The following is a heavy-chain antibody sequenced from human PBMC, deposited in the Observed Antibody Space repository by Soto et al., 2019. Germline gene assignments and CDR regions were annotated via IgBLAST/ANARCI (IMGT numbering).Heavy chain of an antibody. CDR1: GYTFTGYY. CDR3: ARVFRRDYYDSSGYLWSTRWFDP. CDR2: INPNSGGT. Sequence: GASVKVSCKASGYTFTGYYMHWVRQAPGQGLEWMGWINPNSGGTNYAQKFQGWVTMTRDTSISTAYMELSRLRSDDTAVYYCARVFRRDYYDSSGYLWSTRWFDPWGQGTLVTVSS. D-gene: IGHD3-22*01. J-gene: IGHJ5*02. V-gene: IGHV1-2*04.